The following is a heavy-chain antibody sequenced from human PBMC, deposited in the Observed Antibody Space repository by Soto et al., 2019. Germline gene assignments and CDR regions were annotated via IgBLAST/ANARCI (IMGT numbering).Heavy chain of an antibody. D-gene: IGHD3-16*01. CDR2: ISAYNGNT. Sequence: WASVKVSCKASGYTFTSYGISWVRQAPGQGLEWMGWISAYNGNTNYAQKLQGRVTMTTDTSTSTAYMELRSLRSDDTAVYYCARVKITFGGVFTPTSPFDYWGQGTLVTVSS. V-gene: IGHV1-18*04. J-gene: IGHJ4*02. CDR1: GYTFTSYG. CDR3: ARVKITFGGVFTPTSPFDY.